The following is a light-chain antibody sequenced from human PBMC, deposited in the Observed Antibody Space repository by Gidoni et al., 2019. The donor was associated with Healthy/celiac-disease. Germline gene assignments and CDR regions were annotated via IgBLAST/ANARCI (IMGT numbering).Light chain of an antibody. V-gene: IGLV3-1*01. CDR2: QDS. Sequence: SYELTQPPSVSVYPGQPASITCSGDNLGDKYACWYQQKPGQSPVLVIYQDSKRPSGIPERFSGSNSGNTATLTISGTQAMDEADYYCQAWDSSTYVVFGGGTKLTVL. J-gene: IGLJ2*01. CDR1: NLGDKY. CDR3: QAWDSSTYVV.